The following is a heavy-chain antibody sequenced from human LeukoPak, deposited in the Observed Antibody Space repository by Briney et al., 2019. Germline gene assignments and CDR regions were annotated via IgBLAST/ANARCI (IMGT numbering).Heavy chain of an antibody. V-gene: IGHV3-9*01. CDR2: ISWNSGSI. CDR1: GFTFDDYA. D-gene: IGHD3-22*01. J-gene: IGHJ4*02. Sequence: QSGGSLRLSCAASGFTFDDYAMHWVRQAPGKGLEWVSGISWNSGSIGYADSVKGRFTISRDNSKNTLYLQMNSLRAEDTAVYYCAKDRGSYYYDSSVPYWGQGTLVTVSS. CDR3: AKDRGSYYYDSSVPY.